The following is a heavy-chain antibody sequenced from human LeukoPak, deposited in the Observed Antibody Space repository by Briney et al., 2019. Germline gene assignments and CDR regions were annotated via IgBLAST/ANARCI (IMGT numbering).Heavy chain of an antibody. CDR3: ARLDIAAAGY. CDR1: GGSISSYY. Sequence: SETLSLTCTVSGGSISSYYWSWIRQPPGKGLEWIGYIYYSGSTNYNPSLKSRVTISVDTSKNQFSLKLSSVTAADTAVYYCARLDIAAAGYWGQGTLVTVSS. J-gene: IGHJ4*02. V-gene: IGHV4-59*12. CDR2: IYYSGST. D-gene: IGHD6-13*01.